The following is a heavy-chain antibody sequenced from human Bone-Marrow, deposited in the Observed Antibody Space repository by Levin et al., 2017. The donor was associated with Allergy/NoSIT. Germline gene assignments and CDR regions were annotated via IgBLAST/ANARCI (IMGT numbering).Heavy chain of an antibody. CDR2: ISFDGDNK. CDR1: AFTFSSYN. CDR3: ARDGPGTATGTP. D-gene: IGHD1-7*01. J-gene: IGHJ4*02. Sequence: GGSLRLSCEASAFTFSSYNMHWVRQAPGKGLEWVALISFDGDNKYYADSVKGRFTISRDSSKNTLYLQMNSLRVDDTAVYYCARDGPGTATGTPWGQGTLVTVSS. V-gene: IGHV3-30*14.